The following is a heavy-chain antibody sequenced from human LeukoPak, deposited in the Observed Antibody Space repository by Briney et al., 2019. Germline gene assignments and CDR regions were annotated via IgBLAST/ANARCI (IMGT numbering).Heavy chain of an antibody. D-gene: IGHD3-22*01. CDR3: ARDYDSSGYYYFDY. Sequence: ASVKVSCKASGGTFSSYAISWVRQAPGQGLEWMGRINPNSGGTNYAQKFQGRVTMTRDTSISTAYMELSRLRSDDTAVYSCARDYDSSGYYYFDYWGQGTLVTVSS. V-gene: IGHV1-2*06. J-gene: IGHJ4*02. CDR2: INPNSGGT. CDR1: GGTFSSYA.